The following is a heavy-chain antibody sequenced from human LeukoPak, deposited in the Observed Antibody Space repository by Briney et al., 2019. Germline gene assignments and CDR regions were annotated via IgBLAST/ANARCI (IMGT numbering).Heavy chain of an antibody. CDR3: AKVKGRGYNWNYYFDY. CDR2: ISGSGGST. V-gene: IGHV3-23*01. J-gene: IGHJ4*02. Sequence: GGSLRLSCAASGFTFSSYAMSWVRQAPGKGLEWVSAISGSGGSTYYADAVKSRFTISRDNSKNTLYLQMNSLRAEDTAVYYCAKVKGRGYNWNYYFDYWGQGTLVTVSS. D-gene: IGHD1-7*01. CDR1: GFTFSSYA.